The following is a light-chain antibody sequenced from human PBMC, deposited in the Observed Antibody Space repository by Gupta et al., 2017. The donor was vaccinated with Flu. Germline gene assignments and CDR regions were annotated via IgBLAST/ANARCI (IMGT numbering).Light chain of an antibody. CDR2: DAS. Sequence: EIVLTQSPASLSVSPGERATLSCRASQSVSSYLAWYQQKPGQPPRLLIYDASNRATGIPARFSGSGSGTDFTLTISSLEPEDFAVYYCQQRSNWPRTFGQGTKVEIK. CDR3: QQRSNWPRT. CDR1: QSVSSY. V-gene: IGKV3-11*01. J-gene: IGKJ1*01.